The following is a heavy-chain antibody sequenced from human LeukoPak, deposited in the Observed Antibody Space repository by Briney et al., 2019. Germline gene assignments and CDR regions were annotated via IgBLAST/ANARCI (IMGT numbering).Heavy chain of an antibody. V-gene: IGHV4-4*09. Sequence: SETLSLTCTVSGSISSYYWSWIRQPPGKGLEWIGYIYTSGSTNYNPSLKSRVTISVDTSKNQFSLKLSSVTAADTAVYYCARKRGYYDSSGYYFGWFDPWGQGTLVTVSS. J-gene: IGHJ5*02. D-gene: IGHD3-22*01. CDR3: ARKRGYYDSSGYYFGWFDP. CDR2: IYTSGST. CDR1: GSISSYY.